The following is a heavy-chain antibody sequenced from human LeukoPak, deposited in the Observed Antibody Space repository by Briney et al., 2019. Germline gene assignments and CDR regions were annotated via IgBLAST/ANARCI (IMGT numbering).Heavy chain of an antibody. CDR1: GYSFSTDW. CDR3: AAGGGY. Sequence: GESLKISCRGSGYSFSTDWIGWVRQMPGKGLEWMVINRPADSYIEYSPSFQGHVTISVDKSINTAYLQWSSLKASDSASYYCAAGGGYWGQGTLVTVSS. V-gene: IGHV5-51*01. J-gene: IGHJ4*02. CDR2: NRPADSYI. D-gene: IGHD3-16*01.